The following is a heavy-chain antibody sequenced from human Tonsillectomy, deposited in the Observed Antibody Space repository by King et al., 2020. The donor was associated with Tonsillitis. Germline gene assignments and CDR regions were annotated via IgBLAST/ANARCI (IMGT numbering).Heavy chain of an antibody. CDR2: ISWNSDTI. Sequence: VQLVESGGGLVQPGRSLRLSCGASGFRFDDYGMHWVRQASGKGLEWVSGISWNSDTIAYADSVKGRFTISRDNAKNSLYLQMNSLRAEDTALYYCAKDIDYDFWRGPRAFDIWGQGTMVTVSS. J-gene: IGHJ3*02. D-gene: IGHD3-3*01. V-gene: IGHV3-9*01. CDR1: GFRFDDYG. CDR3: AKDIDYDFWRGPRAFDI.